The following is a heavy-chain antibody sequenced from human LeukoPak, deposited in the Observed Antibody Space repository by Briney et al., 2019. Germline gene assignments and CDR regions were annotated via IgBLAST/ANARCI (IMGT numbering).Heavy chain of an antibody. Sequence: ASVKVSCKASGYTFTSYGISWVRQAPGQGLEWMGWISAYNGNTNYAQKLQGRVTMTTDTSTSTAYMELRSLRSDDTAVYYCARAGRNYYGSGSYYPLHFDYWGREPWSPSPQ. J-gene: IGHJ4*02. CDR1: GYTFTSYG. CDR3: ARAGRNYYGSGSYYPLHFDY. CDR2: ISAYNGNT. V-gene: IGHV1-18*01. D-gene: IGHD3-10*01.